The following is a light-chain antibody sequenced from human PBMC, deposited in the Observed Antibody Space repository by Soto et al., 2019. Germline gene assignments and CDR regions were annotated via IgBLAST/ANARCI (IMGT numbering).Light chain of an antibody. Sequence: DVVMTQSPLSLPVTLGQRTSISCRSNQRLVHSDGIAYFSWFQQRPGRSPRRLIYKVSNRDSGVPARFSGSGSGTDFALKISRVEADDVGVYYCMQATHWPITLGQGTRLEIK. CDR1: QRLVHSDGIAY. J-gene: IGKJ5*01. V-gene: IGKV2-30*02. CDR3: MQATHWPIT. CDR2: KVS.